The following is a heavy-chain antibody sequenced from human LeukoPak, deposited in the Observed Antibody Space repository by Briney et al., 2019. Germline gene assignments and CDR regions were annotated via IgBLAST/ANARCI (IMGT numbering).Heavy chain of an antibody. D-gene: IGHD6-13*01. Sequence: TGGSLRLSCAASGFTFSSYGMHWVRQAPGKGLEWVAVISYDGSNKYYADSVKGRFTISRDNSKNTLYLQMNSLRAEHTAVYYWFRVAAAGTGAAPFDYWGQGTLVTVSS. CDR2: ISYDGSNK. CDR1: GFTFSSYG. J-gene: IGHJ4*02. CDR3: FRVAAAGTGAAPFDY. V-gene: IGHV3-30*03.